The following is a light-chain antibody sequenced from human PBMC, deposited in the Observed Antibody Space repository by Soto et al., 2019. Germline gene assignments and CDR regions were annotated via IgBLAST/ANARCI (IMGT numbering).Light chain of an antibody. V-gene: IGKV3-20*01. CDR2: GVS. Sequence: EIVLTQSPGTLSLSPGERATLSCRASQSVSNNYLAWYQQKPGQAPRLLIYGVSSRATGIPDRFSGSGSGTDFTLTISRLEPEDFAVYYCQQYNNWPPWTFGQGTK. J-gene: IGKJ1*01. CDR3: QQYNNWPPWT. CDR1: QSVSNNY.